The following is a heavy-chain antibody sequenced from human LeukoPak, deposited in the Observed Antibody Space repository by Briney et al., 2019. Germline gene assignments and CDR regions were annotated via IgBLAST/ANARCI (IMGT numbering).Heavy chain of an antibody. CDR2: MNPNSGNT. D-gene: IGHD6-19*01. V-gene: IGHV1-8*02. CDR3: ASGIAVAGTGFDY. CDR1: GYTFTSYG. J-gene: IGHJ4*02. Sequence: ASVKVSCKASGYTFTSYGISWVRQATGQGLEWMGWMNPNSGNTGYAQKFQGRVTMTRNTSISTAYMELSSLRSEDTAVYYCASGIAVAGTGFDYWGQGTLVTVSS.